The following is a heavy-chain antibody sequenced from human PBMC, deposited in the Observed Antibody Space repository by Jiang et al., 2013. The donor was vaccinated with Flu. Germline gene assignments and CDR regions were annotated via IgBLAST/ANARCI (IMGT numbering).Heavy chain of an antibody. CDR1: GGSFSGYY. J-gene: IGHJ4*02. D-gene: IGHD3-22*01. V-gene: IGHV4-34*01. CDR3: ARGNDYDSSGYYSFDY. Sequence: LLKPSETLSLTCAVYGGSFSGYYWSWIRQPPGKGLEWIGEINHSGSTNYNPSLKSRVTISVDTSKNQFSLKLSSVTAADTAVYYCARGNDYDSSGYYSFDYWGQGTLVTVS. CDR2: INHSGST.